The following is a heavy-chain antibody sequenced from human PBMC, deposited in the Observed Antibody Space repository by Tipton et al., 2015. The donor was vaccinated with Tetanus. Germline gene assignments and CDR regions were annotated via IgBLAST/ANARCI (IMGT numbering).Heavy chain of an antibody. Sequence: QLVQSGAEVKKPGESLKISCKGSGYNFTIYWIGWVRQMPGKGLEWMGIIYPGDSDTRYNPSFQGQVTISVDESINTAYLQWSSLKASDSAVYFCARHGSIGARQNRFDSWGQGTQVIVSS. V-gene: IGHV5-51*01. J-gene: IGHJ5*01. D-gene: IGHD6-6*01. CDR2: IYPGDSDT. CDR1: GYNFTIYW. CDR3: ARHGSIGARQNRFDS.